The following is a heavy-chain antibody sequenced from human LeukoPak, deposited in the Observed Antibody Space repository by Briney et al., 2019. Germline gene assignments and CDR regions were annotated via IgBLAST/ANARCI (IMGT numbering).Heavy chain of an antibody. V-gene: IGHV4-39*01. CDR3: ARLVTRGPYYDFWSGYSRGSYFDY. Sequence: SETLSLTCTVSGGSISSSSYYWGWVRQPPGKGLEWIGSIYYSGSTYYNPSLKSRVTISVDTSKNQFSLKLSSVTAADTAVYYCARLVTRGPYYDFWSGYSRGSYFDYWGQGTLVTVSS. D-gene: IGHD3-3*01. CDR2: IYYSGST. J-gene: IGHJ4*02. CDR1: GGSISSSSYY.